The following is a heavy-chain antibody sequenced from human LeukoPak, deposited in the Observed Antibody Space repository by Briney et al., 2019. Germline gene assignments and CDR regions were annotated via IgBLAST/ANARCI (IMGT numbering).Heavy chain of an antibody. D-gene: IGHD1-26*01. CDR2: IYYSGST. CDR1: GGSISSSNYY. J-gene: IGHJ4*02. CDR3: ARFNSGSYQHYFDC. V-gene: IGHV4-39*07. Sequence: SETLSLTCTVSGGSISSSNYYWGWIRQPPGKGLEWIGSIYYSGSTYYNPPLKSRVTISVDTSKNQFSLKLSSVTAADTAMYYCARFNSGSYQHYFDCWGQGTLVTVSS.